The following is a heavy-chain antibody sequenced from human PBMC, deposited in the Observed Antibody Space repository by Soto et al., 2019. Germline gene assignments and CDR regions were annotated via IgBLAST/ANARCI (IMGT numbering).Heavy chain of an antibody. J-gene: IGHJ4*02. D-gene: IGHD6-19*01. CDR3: ARQGIAVAVDY. CDR2: IGSSGNTI. Sequence: EVQLVESGGGLVQPGGSLRLSCAASGFTFSSYSMNWVRQAPGKGLEWVSYIGSSGNTIYYADSVKGRFTISRDNVKNSLYLQMNSLRAEDTAVYYCARQGIAVAVDYWGXGTLVTVSS. CDR1: GFTFSSYS. V-gene: IGHV3-48*01.